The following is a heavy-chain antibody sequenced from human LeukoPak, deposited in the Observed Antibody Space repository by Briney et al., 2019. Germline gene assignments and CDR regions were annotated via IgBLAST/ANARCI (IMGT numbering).Heavy chain of an antibody. CDR3: ARGLRDGLTGNDVLDV. V-gene: IGHV1-8*01. D-gene: IGHD3-9*01. Sequence: APVKVSCKASGYNFKSYDINWVRQAAGQGLEWMGWMNPHGDYTGYSQKFQDRVTMTSDSSTTTAFMELSSLTSEDTALYYCARGLRDGLTGNDVLDVWGLGTMVIVTS. CDR1: GYNFKSYD. CDR2: MNPHGDYT. J-gene: IGHJ3*01.